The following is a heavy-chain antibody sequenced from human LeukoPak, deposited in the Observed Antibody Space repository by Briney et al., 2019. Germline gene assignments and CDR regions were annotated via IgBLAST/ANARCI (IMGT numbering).Heavy chain of an antibody. CDR1: GFTFSNYW. CDR2: IKQDGSER. D-gene: IGHD6-13*01. V-gene: IGHV3-7*01. J-gene: IGHJ4*02. CDR3: ATALRSSSWSFEY. Sequence: GGSLRLSCAASGFTFSNYWMSWVRQAPGKGLEWVANIKQDGSERYYVDSVRGRFTISRDNAKNSLFLQIHSLRAEDTAVYYCATALRSSSWSFEYWGQGTLVAVSS.